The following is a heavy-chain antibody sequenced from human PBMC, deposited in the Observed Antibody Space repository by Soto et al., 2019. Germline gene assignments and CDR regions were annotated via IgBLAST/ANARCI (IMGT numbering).Heavy chain of an antibody. D-gene: IGHD2-8*01. CDR3: ARGSSWMNGVDI. J-gene: IGHJ3*02. CDR1: GGSISGDY. CDR2: IPYSGST. V-gene: IGHV4-59*01. Sequence: QVQLQESGPGLVKPSETLSLTCTVSGGSISGDYWSWIRQPPGKGLEWIEYIPYSGSTNYNPSLRCGVTISVDTPKSQFSLMYSSDSAANTAGYYCARGSSWMNGVDIWGQGTLVTVSS.